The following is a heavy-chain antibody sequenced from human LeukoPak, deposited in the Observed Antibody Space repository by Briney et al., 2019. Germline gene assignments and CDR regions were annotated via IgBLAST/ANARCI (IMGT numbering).Heavy chain of an antibody. CDR1: GFTFSSYS. CDR2: IKQDGSEK. V-gene: IGHV3-7*01. CDR3: ARDKIVGATYFDY. J-gene: IGHJ4*02. D-gene: IGHD1-26*01. Sequence: PGGSLRLSCVVSGFTFSSYSMSWVRQAPGKGLEWVANIKQDGSEKYYVDSVKGRFTISRDNAKNSLYLQMNSLRAEDTAVYYCARDKIVGATYFDYWGQGTLVTVSS.